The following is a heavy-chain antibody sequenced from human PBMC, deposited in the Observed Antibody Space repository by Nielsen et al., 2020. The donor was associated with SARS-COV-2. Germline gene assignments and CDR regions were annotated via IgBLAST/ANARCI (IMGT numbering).Heavy chain of an antibody. V-gene: IGHV4-39*07. CDR1: GGSISSSSYY. CDR3: ARDSSGTYRRVDY. CDR2: IFYSGST. Sequence: SETLSLTCTVSGGSISSSSYYWGWIRQPPGKGLEWIGSIFYSGSTYYNPSLKSRVSISVDTSKNQFSLKLTAVTAADTAVYYCARDSSGTYRRVDYWGQGTLVTVSS. J-gene: IGHJ4*02. D-gene: IGHD3-22*01.